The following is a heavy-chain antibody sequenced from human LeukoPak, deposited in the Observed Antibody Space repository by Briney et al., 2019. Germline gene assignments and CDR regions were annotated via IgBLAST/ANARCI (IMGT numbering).Heavy chain of an antibody. V-gene: IGHV4-34*01. D-gene: IGHD3-10*01. CDR1: GVSFSGYY. CDR3: ARDGRSGSYYRWDHSPLSWFDP. Sequence: SETLSLTCAVYGVSFSGYYWSWIRQPPGKGLEWIGEINHSGSTNHNPSLKSRVTISVDTSKNQFSLKLSSAAAADTAVYYCARDGRSGSYYRWDHSPLSWFDPWGQGTLVTVSS. J-gene: IGHJ5*02. CDR2: INHSGST.